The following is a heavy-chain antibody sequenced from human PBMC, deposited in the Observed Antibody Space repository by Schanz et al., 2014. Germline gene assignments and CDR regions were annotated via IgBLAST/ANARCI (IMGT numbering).Heavy chain of an antibody. CDR2: VSSRSDEI. J-gene: IGHJ4*02. CDR3: ARIGDSVIDY. CDR1: TFTFDHYA. Sequence: EVQLLESGGGLVQPGGSLRLSCSASTFTFDHYAMTWVRQAPGKGLEWVAAVSSRSDEIKYADSVKGRFTISRDNSKNSLYLQMSSQQGEDAAVDYCARIGDSVIDYWAQGTLVTVSS. V-gene: IGHV3-23*05. D-gene: IGHD3-10*01.